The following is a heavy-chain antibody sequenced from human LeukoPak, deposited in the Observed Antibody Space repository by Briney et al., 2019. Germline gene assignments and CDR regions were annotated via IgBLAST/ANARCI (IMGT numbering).Heavy chain of an antibody. CDR1: DFPVSDNY. V-gene: IGHV3-53*01. Sequence: PGGSLRLSCVISDFPVSDNYMSWVRQAPGRGLEWVSVISNYGVTHYADSVKGRFTIPRDDSNDTVFLQMSSLRPEDTAVYYCGASGSYYTPSYYWGQGTLVTVSS. CDR2: ISNYGVT. J-gene: IGHJ4*02. D-gene: IGHD3-10*01. CDR3: GASGSYYTPSYY.